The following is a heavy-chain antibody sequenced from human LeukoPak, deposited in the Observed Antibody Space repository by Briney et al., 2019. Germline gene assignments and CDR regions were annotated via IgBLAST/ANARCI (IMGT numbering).Heavy chain of an antibody. V-gene: IGHV1-2*06. D-gene: IGHD2-2*01. CDR3: ARDYCSSTSCLFDY. CDR1: GYTFTGYH. CDR2: INLNSGDT. Sequence: GASVKVSCKASGYTFTGYHMHWVRQAPGQGLEWMGRINLNSGDTNYAQKFQGRVTMTRDTSISTAYVELSRLRSDDTAVYYCARDYCSSTSCLFDYWGQGTLVTVSS. J-gene: IGHJ4*02.